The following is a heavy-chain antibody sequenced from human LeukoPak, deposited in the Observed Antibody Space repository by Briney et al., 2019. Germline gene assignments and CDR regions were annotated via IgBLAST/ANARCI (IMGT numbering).Heavy chain of an antibody. D-gene: IGHD5-18*01. CDR3: AKDHFRRGYSYGYVY. Sequence: GGSLRLSCAASGFTFDDYTMHWVRQAPGKGLEWVSLISWDGGSTYYADSVKGRFTISRDNSKNSLYLQMNSLRTEDTALYYCAKDHFRRGYSYGYVYWGQGTLVTVSS. CDR1: GFTFDDYT. J-gene: IGHJ4*02. V-gene: IGHV3-43*01. CDR2: ISWDGGST.